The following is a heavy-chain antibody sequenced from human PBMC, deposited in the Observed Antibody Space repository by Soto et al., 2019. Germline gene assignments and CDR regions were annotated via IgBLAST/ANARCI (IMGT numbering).Heavy chain of an antibody. CDR2: ISGSGGST. CDR3: ATNGVSSIAALGLDY. Sequence: EVQLLESGGGLVQPGGSLRLSCAASGFTFSSYAMSWVRQAPGKGLEWVSAISGSGGSTYYADSVKGRFTISRDNSKNTLYLQMNSLRAEDTAVYYCATNGVSSIAALGLDYRGQGTLVTVSS. V-gene: IGHV3-23*01. D-gene: IGHD6-6*01. CDR1: GFTFSSYA. J-gene: IGHJ4*02.